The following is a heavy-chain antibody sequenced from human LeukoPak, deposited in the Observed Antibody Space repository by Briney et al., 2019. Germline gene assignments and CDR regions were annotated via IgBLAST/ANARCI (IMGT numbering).Heavy chain of an antibody. Sequence: GESLKISFQGSGYRFTSYWISWVRQMPGKGLEWMGRIDPSDSYTNYSPSFQGHVTISADKSISTAYLQWSSLKASDTAMYYCARDNSLGYCSSTSCSTLNYGMDVWGKGTTVTVSA. V-gene: IGHV5-10-1*01. J-gene: IGHJ6*04. CDR2: IDPSDSYT. CDR1: GYRFTSYW. CDR3: ARDNSLGYCSSTSCSTLNYGMDV. D-gene: IGHD2-2*01.